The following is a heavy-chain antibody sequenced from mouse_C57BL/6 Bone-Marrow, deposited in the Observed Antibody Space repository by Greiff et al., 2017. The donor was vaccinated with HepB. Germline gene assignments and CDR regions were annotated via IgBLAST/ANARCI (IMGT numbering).Heavy chain of an antibody. V-gene: IGHV1-76*01. J-gene: IGHJ2*01. CDR2: IYPGSGNT. Sequence: QVHVKQSGAELVRPGASVKLSCKASGYTFTDYYINWVKQRPGQGLEWIARIYPGSGNTYYNEKFKGKATLTAEKSSSTAYMQFSSLTSEDSAVYFCARDDYYGSSTFDYWGQGTTLTVSS. D-gene: IGHD1-1*01. CDR1: GYTFTDYY. CDR3: ARDDYYGSSTFDY.